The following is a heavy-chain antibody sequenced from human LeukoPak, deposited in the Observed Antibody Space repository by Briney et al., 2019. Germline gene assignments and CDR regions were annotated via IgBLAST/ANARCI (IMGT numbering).Heavy chain of an antibody. CDR2: ISSSSSYI. J-gene: IGHJ4*02. V-gene: IGHV3-21*01. D-gene: IGHD2-15*01. CDR1: GFTFSSYS. Sequence: KPGGSLRLSCAASGFTFSSYSMNWVRQAPGKGLEWVSSISSSSSYIYYADSVKGRFTISRDNAKNSLYLQMNSLRAEDTAVYYCARDLCRSCYSGDYWGQGTLVTVSS. CDR3: ARDLCRSCYSGDY.